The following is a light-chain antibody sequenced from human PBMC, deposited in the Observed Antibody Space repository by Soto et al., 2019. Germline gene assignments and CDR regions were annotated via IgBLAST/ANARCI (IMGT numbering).Light chain of an antibody. Sequence: MTQSPLSLPVTPGEPASISCRSSQSLLHSNGYIYLNWYQQKPGKAPNLLIYAASTLQSGVPSRFSGSGSGTDFTLTISSLQPEDFATYYCPQSYSTPLTFGGGTKVDI. V-gene: IGKV1-39*01. CDR1: QSLLHSNGYIY. CDR3: PQSYSTPLT. J-gene: IGKJ4*01. CDR2: AAS.